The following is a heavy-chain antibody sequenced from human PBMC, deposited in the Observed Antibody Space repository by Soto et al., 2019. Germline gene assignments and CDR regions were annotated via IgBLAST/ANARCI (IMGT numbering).Heavy chain of an antibody. J-gene: IGHJ4*02. D-gene: IGHD3-22*01. CDR1: GFTFSSYS. CDR2: ISSSSSYI. CDR3: ASYLYYYDSSGYYYPPREPY. Sequence: GGSLRLSCAASGFTFSSYSMNWVRQAPGKGLEWVSSISSSSSYIYYADSVKGRFTISRDNAKNSLYLQMNSLRAEDTAVYYCASYLYYYDSSGYYYPPREPYWGQGTLVTVSS. V-gene: IGHV3-21*01.